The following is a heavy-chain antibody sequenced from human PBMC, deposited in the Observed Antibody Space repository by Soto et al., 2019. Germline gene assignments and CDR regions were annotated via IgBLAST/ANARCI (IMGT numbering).Heavy chain of an antibody. J-gene: IGHJ6*03. CDR1: GFTFSIYA. V-gene: IGHV3-23*01. CDR3: AKPSHATYYNYMDV. CDR2: ISDSGGST. Sequence: HPGGSLRLSCAASGFTFSIYAMTWVRQAPGKGLEWVSGISDSGGSTYYADSVKGRFTISRDNSKNTLYLQMNSLRAEDTAVYYCAKPSHATYYNYMDVWGKGTTVTVSS. D-gene: IGHD1-26*01.